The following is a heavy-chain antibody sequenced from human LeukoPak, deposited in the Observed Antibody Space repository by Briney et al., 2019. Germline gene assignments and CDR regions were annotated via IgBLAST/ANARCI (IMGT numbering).Heavy chain of an antibody. CDR1: GFTFSSYW. Sequence: GGSLRLSCAASGFTFSSYWMSWVRQAPGKGLEWVANIKQDGSEKYYVDSVKGRFTISRDNAKNSLYLQMNSLRAEDTAVYYCARGRAVAGYYFDYWGQGTLVTVSS. J-gene: IGHJ4*02. V-gene: IGHV3-7*01. D-gene: IGHD6-19*01. CDR2: IKQDGSEK. CDR3: ARGRAVAGYYFDY.